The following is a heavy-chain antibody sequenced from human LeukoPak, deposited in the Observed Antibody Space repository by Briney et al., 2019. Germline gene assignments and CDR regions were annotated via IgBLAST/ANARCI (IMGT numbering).Heavy chain of an antibody. D-gene: IGHD5-18*01. Sequence: GGSLRLSCAASGFTFSSYWMHWVRQAPGKGLVWVSRIRSDGSTTYADSVKGRFTISRDNAKNTLYLQMNSLRAEDTAVYYCASSGVDTAMPLDYWGQGTLVTVSS. CDR2: IRSDGST. V-gene: IGHV3-74*01. CDR3: ASSGVDTAMPLDY. CDR1: GFTFSSYW. J-gene: IGHJ4*02.